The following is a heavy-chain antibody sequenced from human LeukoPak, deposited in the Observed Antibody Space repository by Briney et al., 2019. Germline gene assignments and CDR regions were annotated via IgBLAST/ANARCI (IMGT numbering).Heavy chain of an antibody. CDR2: ISYDGSNK. Sequence: PGGSLRLSCAASGFSVSSYGMHWVRQAPGKGLEWVAVISYDGSNKYYADSVKGRFAISRDNSKNTLYLQMNSLRAEDTAVYYCAREVGSNYDASHIWGLGTVVTVSS. J-gene: IGHJ3*02. CDR1: GFSVSSYG. D-gene: IGHD4-11*01. V-gene: IGHV3-30*03. CDR3: AREVGSNYDASHI.